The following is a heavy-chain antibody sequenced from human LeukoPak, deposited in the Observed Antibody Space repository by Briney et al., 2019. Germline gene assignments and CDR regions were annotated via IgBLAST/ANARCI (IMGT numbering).Heavy chain of an antibody. Sequence: GGSLRLSCAASGFTFSSYWMSWVRQAPGKGLEWVANIKQDGSEKYYVDSVKGRFTISRDNAKNSLYLQMNSLRAEDTAVYYCARAMVRGVKIFDYWGQGTLVTVFS. D-gene: IGHD3-10*01. CDR3: ARAMVRGVKIFDY. V-gene: IGHV3-7*01. CDR2: IKQDGSEK. CDR1: GFTFSSYW. J-gene: IGHJ4*02.